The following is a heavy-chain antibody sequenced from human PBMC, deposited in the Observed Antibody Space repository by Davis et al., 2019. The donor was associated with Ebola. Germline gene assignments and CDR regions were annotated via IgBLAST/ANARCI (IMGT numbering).Heavy chain of an antibody. V-gene: IGHV3-74*01. Sequence: GESLKISCAASGFTFSYDWLHWVRQAPGKGLGWVARINSDGGIASYADSVKGRFTITRDNAKNALYLQMSSLRAEDTAVYYCARGWGNFDLWGRGTLVTVSS. J-gene: IGHJ2*01. D-gene: IGHD7-27*01. CDR1: GFTFSYDW. CDR3: ARGWGNFDL. CDR2: INSDGGIA.